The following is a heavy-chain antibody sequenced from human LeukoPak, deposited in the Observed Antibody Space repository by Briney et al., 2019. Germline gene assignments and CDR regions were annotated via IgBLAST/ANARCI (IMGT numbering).Heavy chain of an antibody. J-gene: IGHJ6*02. Sequence: GASVKVSCKASGYTFTSYYMHWVRQAPGQGLEWRGIINPSGGSTSYAQKFQGRVTMTRDTSTSTVYMELSSLRSEDTAVYYCARDIVVVPAASPEYYYYGMDVWGQGTTVTVSS. V-gene: IGHV1-46*01. CDR2: INPSGGST. CDR1: GYTFTSYY. D-gene: IGHD2-2*01. CDR3: ARDIVVVPAASPEYYYYGMDV.